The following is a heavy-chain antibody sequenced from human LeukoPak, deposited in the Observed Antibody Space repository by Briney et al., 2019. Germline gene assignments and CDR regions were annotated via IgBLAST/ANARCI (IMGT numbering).Heavy chain of an antibody. Sequence: GGSLRLSCAASGFTFSTYTLNWVRQAPGKGLEWVSSISSSSSYIYYADSVKGRFTISRDNAKNSLFLQMNSLRAEDTALYYCARDVLSHYGSGSYVAFDIWGQGTMVTVSS. D-gene: IGHD3-10*01. CDR2: ISSSSSYI. CDR1: GFTFSTYT. J-gene: IGHJ3*02. V-gene: IGHV3-21*01. CDR3: ARDVLSHYGSGSYVAFDI.